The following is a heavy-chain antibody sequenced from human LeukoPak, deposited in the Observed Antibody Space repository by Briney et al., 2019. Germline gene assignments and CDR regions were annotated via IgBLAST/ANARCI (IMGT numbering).Heavy chain of an antibody. CDR2: INSGGGPI. CDR3: ARRLDFGDYGNGFDY. D-gene: IGHD4-17*01. J-gene: IGHJ4*02. V-gene: IGHV3-11*01. Sequence: GRSLRLSCATSGFTFSDYYMTWIRQAPGGGLEWVAYINSGGGPIHYAVSVRGRFTISRDNAKNSLYLQKNSLRAEDTAVYYCARRLDFGDYGNGFDYWGQGSQVTVSS. CDR1: GFTFSDYY.